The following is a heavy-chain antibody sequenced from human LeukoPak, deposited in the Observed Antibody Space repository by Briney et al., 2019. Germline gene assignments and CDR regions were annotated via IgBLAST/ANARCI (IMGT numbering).Heavy chain of an antibody. V-gene: IGHV3-15*01. J-gene: IGHJ4*02. CDR2: IKSKTDGGTT. CDR3: TTYTVRATTSHFDY. Sequence: PGGSLRLSCAASGFTFSNAWMSWARQAPGTGLEWVGRIKSKTDGGTTDYAAPVKGRFTISRDDSKNTMYLQMHSLKTEDTAVYYCTTYTVRATTSHFDYWRQGTLVTVSS. D-gene: IGHD1-26*01. CDR1: GFTFSNAW.